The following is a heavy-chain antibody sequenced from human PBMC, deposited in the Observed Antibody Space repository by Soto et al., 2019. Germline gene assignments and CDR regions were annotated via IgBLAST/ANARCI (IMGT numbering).Heavy chain of an antibody. CDR2: IIPIFGTA. J-gene: IGHJ6*04. CDR3: ARGVYCSSXSCSRRRYSYYYYGMDV. CDR1: GCTFSSYA. Sequence: VKVSCKASGCTFSSYALSWVLQAPEQGLEGMGGIIPIFGTANYAQKFQGRVTITADKATSTAYMERSSLRSEDTAVYYCARGVYCSSXSCSRRRYSYYYYGMDVCDEGTTVPASS. D-gene: IGHD2-2*01. V-gene: IGHV1-69*13.